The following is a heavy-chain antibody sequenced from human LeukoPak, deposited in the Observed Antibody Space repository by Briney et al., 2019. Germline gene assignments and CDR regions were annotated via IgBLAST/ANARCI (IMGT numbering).Heavy chain of an antibody. CDR2: IYYSGST. D-gene: IGHD3-22*01. J-gene: IGHJ4*02. CDR1: GGSISSYY. CDR3: ARLLIVVAYFDY. Sequence: SETLSLTCTVSGGSISSYYWSWIRQPPGKGLEWIGYIYYSGSTSYNPSLKSRVTISVDRSKNQFSLKLSSVTAADTAVYYCARLLIVVAYFDYWGQGTLVTVSS. V-gene: IGHV4-59*12.